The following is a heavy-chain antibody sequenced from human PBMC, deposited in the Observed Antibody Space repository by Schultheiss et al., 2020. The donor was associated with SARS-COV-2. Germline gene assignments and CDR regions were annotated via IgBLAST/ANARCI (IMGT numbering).Heavy chain of an antibody. J-gene: IGHJ4*02. CDR3: ARQQGSGSYYRPIDY. CDR2: IYYSGST. V-gene: IGHV4-30-4*01. Sequence: SETLSLTCTVSGGSISSGDYYWSWIRQPPGKGLEWIGYIYYSGSTYYNPSLKSRVTISVDTSKNQFSLNLTSVTAADTAVYYCARQQGSGSYYRPIDYWGQGTLVTVSS. CDR1: GGSISSGDYY. D-gene: IGHD3-10*01.